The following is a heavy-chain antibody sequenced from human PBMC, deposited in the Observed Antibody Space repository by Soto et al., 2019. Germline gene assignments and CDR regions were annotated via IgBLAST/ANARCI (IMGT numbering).Heavy chain of an antibody. D-gene: IGHD3-3*01. V-gene: IGHV1-3*01. J-gene: IGHJ6*03. CDR3: ARDAYDFWSGYYLGKTHYYYYYYMDV. CDR1: GYTFTSYA. CDR2: INAGNGNT. Sequence: QVQLVQSGAEVKKPGASVKVSCKASGYTFTSYAMHWVRQAPGQRLEWMGWINAGNGNTKYSQKFQGRVTITRDTPASTAYMELSSLRSEDTAVYYCARDAYDFWSGYYLGKTHYYYYYYMDVWGKGTTVTVSS.